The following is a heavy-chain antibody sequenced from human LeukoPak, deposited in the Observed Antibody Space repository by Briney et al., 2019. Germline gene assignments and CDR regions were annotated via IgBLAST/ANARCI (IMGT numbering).Heavy chain of an antibody. D-gene: IGHD3-10*01. J-gene: IGHJ2*01. CDR1: GGSISSYY. CDR3: ATWAGTYIGSWYFDL. Sequence: PSETLSLTCTVSGGSISSYYWSWIRQPPGKGLEWIGYIYYSGSTNYNPSLRSRVTISVDTSKNQFSLKLNSVTAADTAVYYCATWAGTYIGSWYFDLWGRGTQVTVSS. V-gene: IGHV4-59*12. CDR2: IYYSGST.